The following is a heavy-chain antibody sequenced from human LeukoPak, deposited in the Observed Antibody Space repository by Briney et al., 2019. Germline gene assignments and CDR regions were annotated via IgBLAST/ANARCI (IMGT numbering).Heavy chain of an antibody. CDR2: MNPNSGNT. CDR1: GYTFTSYD. V-gene: IGHV1-8*03. CDR3: ARGYSGYDPDY. J-gene: IGHJ4*02. D-gene: IGHD5-12*01. Sequence: ASVKVSCMDSGYTFTSYDINWVRQAPGQGLEWMGWMNPNSGNTGYAQKFQGRVTITRNTSISTAYMELSSLRSEDTAVYYCARGYSGYDPDYWGQGTLVTVSS.